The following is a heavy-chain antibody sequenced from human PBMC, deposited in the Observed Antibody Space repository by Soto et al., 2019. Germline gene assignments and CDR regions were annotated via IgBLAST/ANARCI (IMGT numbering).Heavy chain of an antibody. CDR3: ARDRLSLIRGVPHYDGIDV. J-gene: IGHJ6*02. CDR2: IYHSRST. CDR1: GGSITSANFF. D-gene: IGHD3-10*01. Sequence: QVQLQESGPGLVKPSQTLSLTCTVSGGSITSANFFWTWIRQHPGKGLEWIGYIYHSRSTYYNPSLKSRVTISIDQSQNQFSLTLTSVTAADTAIYFCARDRLSLIRGVPHYDGIDVWGQGTTVTVSS. V-gene: IGHV4-31*03.